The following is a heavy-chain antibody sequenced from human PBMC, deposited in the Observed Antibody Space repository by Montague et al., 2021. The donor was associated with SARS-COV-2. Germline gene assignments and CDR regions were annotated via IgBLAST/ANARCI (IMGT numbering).Heavy chain of an antibody. CDR2: IHTSGST. D-gene: IGHD2-2*01. CDR1: GDSVSSGSYY. J-gene: IGHJ3*02. V-gene: IGHV4-61*02. CDR3: AKQALTRYCTSTTCFGAAFDI. Sequence: TLSLTCTVSGDSVSSGSYYWTWIRQPAGKGLEWIGRIHTSGSTNYNPSLKSRVTISADTSKNQFSLKLSSVTAADTAVYYCAKQALTRYCTSTTCFGAAFDIWGQGTMVTVSS.